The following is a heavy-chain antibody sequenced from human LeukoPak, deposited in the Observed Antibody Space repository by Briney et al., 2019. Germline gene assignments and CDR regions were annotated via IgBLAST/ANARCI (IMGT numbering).Heavy chain of an antibody. CDR1: GFIFSSYA. CDR2: ISGSGDNT. V-gene: IGHV3-23*01. CDR3: AKGSYYDSSGSFYFDY. D-gene: IGHD3-22*01. J-gene: IGHJ4*02. Sequence: GGSLRLSCAASGFIFSSYAMSWVRQAPGKGLEWVSGISGSGDNTYYADSVKGRFTISRDNSKNTLYVQVNSLGTEDTAAYYCAKGSYYDSSGSFYFDYWGQGTLVTVSS.